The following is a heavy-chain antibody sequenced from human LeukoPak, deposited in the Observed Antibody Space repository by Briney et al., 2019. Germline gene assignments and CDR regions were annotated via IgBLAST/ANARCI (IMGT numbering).Heavy chain of an antibody. Sequence: ASVKVSCKASGYTFTSYAMHWVRQAPGQRLEWMGWINAGNGNTKYSQEFQGRVTITRDTSASTAYMELSSLRSEDMTVYYCPRGPLTFGRVIAFDYWGQGTLVTVSS. CDR2: INAGNGNT. V-gene: IGHV1-3*03. D-gene: IGHD3-16*02. J-gene: IGHJ4*02. CDR1: GYTFTSYA. CDR3: PRGPLTFGRVIAFDY.